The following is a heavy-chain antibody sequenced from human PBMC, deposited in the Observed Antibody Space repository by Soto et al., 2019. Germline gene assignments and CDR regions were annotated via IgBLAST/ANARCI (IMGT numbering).Heavy chain of an antibody. V-gene: IGHV3-13*01. CDR1: GFTFSSHD. D-gene: IGHD3-10*01. J-gene: IGHJ5*02. CDR2: IDSSGDA. CDR3: ARGGIWGVSWNWFDT. Sequence: ESGGGLVQPGGSLRLSCAAPGFTFSSHDMHWVRHVTGKGLEWVSGIDSSGDAKYSASVKGRFTISRENVKNSLHLQMNSMTAGDTAVYYCARGGIWGVSWNWFDTWGQGTLVTVSS.